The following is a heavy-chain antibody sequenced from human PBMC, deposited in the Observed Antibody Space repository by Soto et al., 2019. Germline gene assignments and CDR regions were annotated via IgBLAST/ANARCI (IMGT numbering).Heavy chain of an antibody. D-gene: IGHD3-3*01. V-gene: IGHV1-18*01. Sequence: QVQLVQSGAEVKKPGASVKVSCKASGYTFTSYGISWVRQAPGQGLEWMGWSSAYNGNTNYAQKLQGRVPMTTDTSTSKAYMELRSLRSDDTAVYYCASVAGPTKYYDFWSGYDTKYNWFDPWGQGTLVTFSS. CDR3: ASVAGPTKYYDFWSGYDTKYNWFDP. CDR2: SSAYNGNT. J-gene: IGHJ5*02. CDR1: GYTFTSYG.